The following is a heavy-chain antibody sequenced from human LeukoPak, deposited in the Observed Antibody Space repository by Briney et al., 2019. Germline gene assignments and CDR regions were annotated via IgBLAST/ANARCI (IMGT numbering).Heavy chain of an antibody. V-gene: IGHV3-7*01. Sequence: GGSLRLSCAVSGFTLSSSWMNWVRQAPGKGLEWVANINRDGSAKYYADSVKGRFTMSRDNVKNTLYLQMNSLRVEDTAVYYCARDPRNVGLAPWGQGTLVTVSS. CDR3: ARDPRNVGLAP. CDR2: INRDGSAK. D-gene: IGHD2-15*01. J-gene: IGHJ5*02. CDR1: GFTLSSSW.